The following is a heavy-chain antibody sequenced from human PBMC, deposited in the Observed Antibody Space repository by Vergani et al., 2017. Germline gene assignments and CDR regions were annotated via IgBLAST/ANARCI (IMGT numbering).Heavy chain of an antibody. J-gene: IGHJ4*02. V-gene: IGHV3-30*02. CDR2: IQKDGIDK. Sequence: QVQLVESGGGVVQPGESLRLSCAASGFPFSTYGMHWVRQAPGKGLEWVAFIQKDGIDKFYADSVRGRFTISRDISKNTLYLEMNSLSADTALYHCVKDHPVFDEWGRGTLVSVS. CDR3: VKDHPVFDE. CDR1: GFPFSTYG.